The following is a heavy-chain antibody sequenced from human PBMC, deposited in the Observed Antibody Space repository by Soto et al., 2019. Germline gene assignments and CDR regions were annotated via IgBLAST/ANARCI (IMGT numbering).Heavy chain of an antibody. CDR1: GGSISSYY. CDR3: ARVLGGWGRWYFDY. D-gene: IGHD6-19*01. V-gene: IGHV4-59*01. CDR2: IYYSGST. Sequence: QVQLQESGPGLVKPSETLSLTCTVSGGSISSYYWSWIRQPPGKGLEWIGYIYYSGSTNYNPSLKSRVTISVDTSKNQFSLKLSSVTAADTAVYDCARVLGGWGRWYFDYWGQGTLVTVSS. J-gene: IGHJ4*02.